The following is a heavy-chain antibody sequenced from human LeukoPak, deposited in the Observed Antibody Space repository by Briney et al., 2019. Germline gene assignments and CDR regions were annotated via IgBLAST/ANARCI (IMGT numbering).Heavy chain of an antibody. CDR3: ARTTGGYCRGSTCYYYYYYMNV. J-gene: IGHJ6*03. CDR1: GGPFSGYF. V-gene: IGHV4-59*01. D-gene: IGHD2-15*01. Sequence: SETLSLTCAVSGGPFSGYFWTWIRQPPGKGLEWIGYIHYSGSTNYNPSLKSRVTISVDTSKNDFSLKLSSVTAADTAVYYCARTTGGYCRGSTCYYYYYYMNVWGKGTTVTVSS. CDR2: IHYSGST.